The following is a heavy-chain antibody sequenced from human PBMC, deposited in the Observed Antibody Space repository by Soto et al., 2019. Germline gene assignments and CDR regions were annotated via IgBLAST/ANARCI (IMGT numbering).Heavy chain of an antibody. CDR1: GFTFSSYS. Sequence: TGGSLRLSCAASGFTFSSYSMNWVRRAPGKGLEGVSSISSSSSYIYYADSVKGRFTISRDNAKHSLYLQMNSLRAEDTAGYYCARGNDFWCGLFDYWGQGTLVTVSS. V-gene: IGHV3-21*01. J-gene: IGHJ4*02. CDR2: ISSSSSYI. D-gene: IGHD3-3*01. CDR3: ARGNDFWCGLFDY.